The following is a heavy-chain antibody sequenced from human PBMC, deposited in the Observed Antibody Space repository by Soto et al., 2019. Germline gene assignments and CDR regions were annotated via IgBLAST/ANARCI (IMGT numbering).Heavy chain of an antibody. V-gene: IGHV1-69*01. CDR1: GGTFSSYA. CDR2: IIPIFGTA. J-gene: IGHJ6*02. CDR3: ARGKGYSSSSRRIYYYVMDV. D-gene: IGHD6-6*01. Sequence: QGQLVQSGAEVKKPGSSVKVSCKASGGTFSSYAISWVRQAPGQGLEWLGGIIPIFGTANYAQKFPGRVTITAAESTSTAYMELSSLGSEDTAVYYCARGKGYSSSSRRIYYYVMDVWGQGTTVTVSS.